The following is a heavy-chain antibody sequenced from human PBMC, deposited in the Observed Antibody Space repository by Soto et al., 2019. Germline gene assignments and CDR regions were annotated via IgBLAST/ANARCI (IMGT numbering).Heavy chain of an antibody. J-gene: IGHJ4*02. V-gene: IGHV3-7*01. CDR3: ARAIGYSSSHPGY. CDR1: GFTFSSYW. D-gene: IGHD6-13*01. CDR2: INQDGSEI. Sequence: GGSLRLSCAASGFTFSSYWMHWVRQAPGKGLEWVANINQDGSEIYYVDSVKGRFTISRDNAKNSLYLQMNSLRAEDTAVYYCARAIGYSSSHPGYWGQGTLVTVSS.